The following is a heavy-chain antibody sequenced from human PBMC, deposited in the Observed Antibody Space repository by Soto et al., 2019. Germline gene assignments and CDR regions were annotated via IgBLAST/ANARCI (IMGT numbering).Heavy chain of an antibody. D-gene: IGHD6-19*01. V-gene: IGHV1-2*02. Sequence: QVQLVQSGAEVKKPGASVKVSCEASGYTFIDYYMHWVRQAPGQGFEWMGRISPKSGGTNYAQKCQGRVTMTWDTPLNTAYMELSSLMSEDTAVYYCARPPGYISDWYYFDLWGQGTLVTVSS. CDR3: ARPPGYISDWYYFDL. CDR2: ISPKSGGT. J-gene: IGHJ4*02. CDR1: GYTFIDYY.